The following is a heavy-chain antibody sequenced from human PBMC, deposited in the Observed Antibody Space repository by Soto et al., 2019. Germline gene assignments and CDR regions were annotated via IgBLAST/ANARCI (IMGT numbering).Heavy chain of an antibody. CDR1: GGTFRSTG. CDR3: PRPVDKTMRFDP. D-gene: IGHD5-12*01. V-gene: IGHV1-69*01. Sequence: QVQLMQSGAEVKKPGSSVKVSCQASGGTFRSTGISWVRQAPGQGLEGVGGIIPIFGTANYAQKFHGRVTVTADQPSSTGYMDRSSLTSEDTAVYYCPRPVDKTMRFDPWGQGTLVTVSS. CDR2: IIPIFGTA. J-gene: IGHJ5*02.